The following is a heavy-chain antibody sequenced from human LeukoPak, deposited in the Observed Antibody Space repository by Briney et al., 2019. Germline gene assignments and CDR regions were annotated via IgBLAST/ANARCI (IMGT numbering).Heavy chain of an antibody. CDR1: GFTFSTYG. D-gene: IGHD2-2*01. Sequence: PGGSLRLSCAASGFTFSTYGMHWVRQAPGKGLEWVTVISYDGHTNYADSVKGRFTISRDNSKNTLYLQMNGLRDEDTAVYYCAKERGSTTRFDYWGQGTLVTVSS. CDR2: ISYDGHT. V-gene: IGHV3-30*18. CDR3: AKERGSTTRFDY. J-gene: IGHJ4*02.